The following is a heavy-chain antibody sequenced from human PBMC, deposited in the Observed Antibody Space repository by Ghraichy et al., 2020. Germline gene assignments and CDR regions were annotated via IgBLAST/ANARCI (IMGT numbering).Heavy chain of an antibody. CDR3: ARQYYYDSRSPYFDY. D-gene: IGHD3-22*01. CDR2: IYTSGST. CDR1: GGSISSYY. Sequence: SETLSLTCTVSGGSISSYYWSWIRQPPGKGLEWIGYIYTSGSTNYNPSLKSRVTISVDTSKNQFSLKLSSVTAADTAVYYCARQYYYDSRSPYFDYWGQGTLVTVSS. J-gene: IGHJ4*02. V-gene: IGHV4-4*09.